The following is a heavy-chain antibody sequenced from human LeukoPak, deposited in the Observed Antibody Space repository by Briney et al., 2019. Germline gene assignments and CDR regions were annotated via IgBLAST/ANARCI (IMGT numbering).Heavy chain of an antibody. D-gene: IGHD3-10*01. CDR3: ANGGGSGSHNYFDN. Sequence: ASVKVSCKASGYTFTGYYMHWVRQAPGQGLEWMGWINPNSGATYFAQKFQGRVTMTRDTSISTFYMELTRLRSDDTAIYYCANGGGSGSHNYFDNWGQGTLVTVSS. CDR2: INPNSGAT. CDR1: GYTFTGYY. J-gene: IGHJ4*02. V-gene: IGHV1-2*02.